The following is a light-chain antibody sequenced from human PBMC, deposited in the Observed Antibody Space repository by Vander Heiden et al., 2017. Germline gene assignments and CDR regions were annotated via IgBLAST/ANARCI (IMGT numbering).Light chain of an antibody. Sequence: QSVFTQPPSVSAAPGRKVTISCSGSSSNIGNNYVSWYQQLPGTAPKLVIYENNKRPSGIPDRFSGSKSGTSATLGITGLQTGDEADYYCGTWDSNLSGVVFGGGTELTVL. J-gene: IGLJ2*01. CDR3: GTWDSNLSGVV. CDR2: ENN. V-gene: IGLV1-51*02. CDR1: SSNIGNNY.